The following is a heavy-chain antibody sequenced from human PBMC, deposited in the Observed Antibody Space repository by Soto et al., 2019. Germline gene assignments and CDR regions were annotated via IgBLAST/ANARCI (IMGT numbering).Heavy chain of an antibody. D-gene: IGHD3-10*01. V-gene: IGHV3-23*01. Sequence: GGSLRLSCAASGFTFSSYAMSRVRQAPGKGLEWVSAISGSGGSTYYADSVKGRFTISRDNSKNTLYLQMNSLRAEDTAVYYCAKDYGSGTTRPYYFDYWGQGTLVTVSS. CDR2: ISGSGGST. CDR3: AKDYGSGTTRPYYFDY. J-gene: IGHJ4*02. CDR1: GFTFSSYA.